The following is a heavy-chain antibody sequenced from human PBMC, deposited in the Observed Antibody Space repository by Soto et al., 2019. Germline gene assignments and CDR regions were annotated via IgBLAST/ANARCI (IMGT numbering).Heavy chain of an antibody. CDR3: ARDVYCRSNSCLSKIVEY. Sequence: QVQLVESGGGVVQPGRSLRLSCAASGFTFSNYGMHWVRQAPGKGLEWVAIMSSDGKNKFYADSVKGRFTSSRDYSRNARDLQMDSLKTDDRAVYSCARDVYCRSNSCLSKIVEYRGQGTLVTVSP. CDR1: GFTFSNYG. J-gene: IGHJ4*02. D-gene: IGHD2-2*01. V-gene: IGHV3-30*03. CDR2: MSSDGKNK.